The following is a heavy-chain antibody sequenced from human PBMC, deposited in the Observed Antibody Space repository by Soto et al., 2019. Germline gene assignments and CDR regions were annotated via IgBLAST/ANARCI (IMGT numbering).Heavy chain of an antibody. CDR2: IIPIFGTA. D-gene: IGHD6-13*01. J-gene: IGHJ5*02. Sequence: SVKVSCKASGGHFSSSAISWVRQAPGQGLEWMGGIIPIFGTAHYAQKFQGRVTITADESTSTAYMELSSLRSEDTAVYYCASVSAAAGNNWFDPWGQGTLVTVSS. V-gene: IGHV1-69*13. CDR1: GGHFSSSA. CDR3: ASVSAAAGNNWFDP.